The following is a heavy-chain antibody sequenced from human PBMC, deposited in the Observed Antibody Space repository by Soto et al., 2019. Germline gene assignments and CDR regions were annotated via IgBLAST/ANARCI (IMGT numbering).Heavy chain of an antibody. CDR1: GGSISRYY. Sequence: SEELSLTYTVSGGSISRYYWSWIRQPPGKELEWIGYIYYSGSTNYNPSLKSRVTISVDTSKNQFSLKLSSVTAADTAVYYCACCCSGSYPLFASWGQGTLVIVSA. CDR3: ACCCSGSYPLFAS. CDR2: IYYSGST. D-gene: IGHD3-10*02. J-gene: IGHJ5*01. V-gene: IGHV4-59*01.